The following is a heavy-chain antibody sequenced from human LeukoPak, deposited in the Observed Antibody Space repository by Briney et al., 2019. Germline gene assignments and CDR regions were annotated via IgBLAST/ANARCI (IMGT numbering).Heavy chain of an antibody. CDR3: ARAESLYGGNLAAAFDI. Sequence: ASVKVSCKASGYTFTRYGTSWVRQAPGQGLEWMGWISAYNGNTNYEQKFQGRVTMTTDTSTSTAYMELRSLRSDDTALYYCARAESLYGGNLAAAFDIWGQGTMVTVSS. J-gene: IGHJ3*02. D-gene: IGHD4-23*01. V-gene: IGHV1-18*01. CDR2: ISAYNGNT. CDR1: GYTFTRYG.